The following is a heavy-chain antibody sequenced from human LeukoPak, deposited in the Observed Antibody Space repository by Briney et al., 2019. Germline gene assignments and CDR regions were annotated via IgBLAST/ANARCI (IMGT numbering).Heavy chain of an antibody. CDR2: ISYEGGTQ. V-gene: IGHV3-30*18. D-gene: IGHD3-10*01. Sequence: VQPGMSLRLSCAASGVTLSPYGMHWVRQAPGKGLEWVAVISYEGGTQHYADSVKGRFIISRDNPRNTLYLQMNILRTEDTAVYYCAKEGTPQVSTWYDLWGQGTQVIVSS. CDR3: AKEGTPQVSTWYDL. J-gene: IGHJ5*02. CDR1: GVTLSPYG.